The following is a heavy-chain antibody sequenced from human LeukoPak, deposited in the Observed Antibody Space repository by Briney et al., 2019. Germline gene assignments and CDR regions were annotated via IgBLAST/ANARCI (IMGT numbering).Heavy chain of an antibody. Sequence: GGSLRLSCAASGFTFSKFPMGWVRQAPGRSLEWVSAISASGDVTFYADSLRGRFTISRDNSKSTLYLQMNGLRAEDTAIFYCAKSLFTSATGTGRAFHIWGQGTRVTVSS. J-gene: IGHJ3*02. CDR2: ISASGDVT. V-gene: IGHV3-23*01. D-gene: IGHD1-1*01. CDR1: GFTFSKFP. CDR3: AKSLFTSATGTGRAFHI.